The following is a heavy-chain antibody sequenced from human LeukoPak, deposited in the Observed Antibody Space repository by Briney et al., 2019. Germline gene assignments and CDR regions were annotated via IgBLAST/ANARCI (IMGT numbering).Heavy chain of an antibody. D-gene: IGHD1-26*01. Sequence: XWIRXXXGKGLEWVSYISSSGSTIYYADSVKGRFTISRDNAKNSLYLQMNSLRAEDTAVYYCARGPVVGATFDYWGQGTLVTVSS. CDR2: ISSSGSTI. V-gene: IGHV3-11*01. J-gene: IGHJ4*02. CDR3: ARGPVVGATFDY.